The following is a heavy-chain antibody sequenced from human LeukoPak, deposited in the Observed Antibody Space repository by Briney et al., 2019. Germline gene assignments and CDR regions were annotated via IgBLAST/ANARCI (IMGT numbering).Heavy chain of an antibody. V-gene: IGHV4-39*01. Sequence: SGTLSLTCTVSGGSISSSYYYWGWVRQPPGQGLEWIGSLYYSGWSTYYNPSLKSRVTISVDTSKNQFSLKLNSVAAADTAVYYCARLGCSSASCYPGNWGQGTLVTVSS. CDR1: GGSISSSYYY. D-gene: IGHD2-2*01. CDR2: LYYSGWST. J-gene: IGHJ4*02. CDR3: ARLGCSSASCYPGN.